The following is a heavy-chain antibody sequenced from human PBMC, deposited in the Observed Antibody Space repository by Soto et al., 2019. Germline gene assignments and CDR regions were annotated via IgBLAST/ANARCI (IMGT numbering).Heavy chain of an antibody. CDR1: SGPSSSHN. CDR2: VYSTGGT. J-gene: IGHJ6*04. Sequence: QVQLQQSGPGLVKPSETLSLTCSVSSGPSSSHNWGWIRQPPGRGLEWIGYVYSTGGTSYNPSLKSPVTLPADTSTNHISLTLTSVTAADTACYYCVRQGIGTLHGLVDVWGEGTTVRVSS. D-gene: IGHD3-10*01. CDR3: VRQGIGTLHGLVDV. V-gene: IGHV4-59*08.